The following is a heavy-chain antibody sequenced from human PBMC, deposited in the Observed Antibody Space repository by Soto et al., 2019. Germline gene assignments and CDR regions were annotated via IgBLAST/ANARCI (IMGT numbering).Heavy chain of an antibody. J-gene: IGHJ4*02. CDR3: TRDWDS. CDR1: GFIFRDYW. CDR2: IRQDGIET. V-gene: IGHV3-7*01. Sequence: GGSLRLSCTVSGFIFRDYWMAWARQAPRKGLQWVGVIRQDGIETHYVGSVRGRFTISRDNAKDSLYLQMNSLRADDTAVYYCTRDWDSWGLGTLVTVSS.